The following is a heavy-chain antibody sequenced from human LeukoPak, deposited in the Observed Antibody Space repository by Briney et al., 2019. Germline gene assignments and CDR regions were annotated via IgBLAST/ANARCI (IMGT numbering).Heavy chain of an antibody. V-gene: IGHV3-7*01. Sequence: GGSLRLSCVVAGFTFSDSTMTWVRQAAGKGPEWVAKMKEDGSEIEYVDSVKGRFTISRDNAKNSLYLQMNYLRAEDTAVYYCATGGALGSHFPYWGQGTLVIVSS. J-gene: IGHJ4*02. CDR1: GFTFSDST. CDR2: MKEDGSEI. D-gene: IGHD2-8*02. CDR3: ATGGALGSHFPY.